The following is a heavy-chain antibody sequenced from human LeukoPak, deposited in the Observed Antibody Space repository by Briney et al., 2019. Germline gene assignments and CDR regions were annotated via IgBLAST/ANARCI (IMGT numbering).Heavy chain of an antibody. V-gene: IGHV3-30*18. CDR3: AKLAFGNSGYFDY. J-gene: IGHJ4*02. CDR1: GFTFSSYG. D-gene: IGHD4-23*01. CDR2: ISYDGSNK. Sequence: GRSLRLSCAASGFTFSSYGMHWVRQAPGKGLEWVAVISYDGSNKYYADSVKGRFTISRDNSKNTLYLQMNSLRAEDTAVYYCAKLAFGNSGYFDYWGQGTLVTVSS.